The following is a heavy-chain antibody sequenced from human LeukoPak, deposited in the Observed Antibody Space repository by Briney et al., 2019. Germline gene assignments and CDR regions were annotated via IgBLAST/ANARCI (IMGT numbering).Heavy chain of an antibody. CDR2: INHSGST. D-gene: IGHD6-19*01. J-gene: IGHJ6*02. V-gene: IGHV4-34*01. CDR3: ATIAVAGGNYYYYGMDV. Sequence: SETLSLTCAVYGGSFSGYYWSWIRRPPGKGLEWIGEINHSGSTNYNPSLKSRVTISVDTSKNQFSLKLSSVTAADTAVYYCATIAVAGGNYYYYGMDVWGQGTTVTVSS. CDR1: GGSFSGYY.